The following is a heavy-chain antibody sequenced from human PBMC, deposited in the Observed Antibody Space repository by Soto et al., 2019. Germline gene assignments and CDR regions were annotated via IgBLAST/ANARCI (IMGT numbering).Heavy chain of an antibody. CDR1: VFTFSDYY. V-gene: IGHV3-11*01. CDR2: ISSSGSTI. J-gene: IGHJ4*02. D-gene: IGHD1-20*01. Sequence: GGPLRLSCAASVFTFSDYYMSWIRQAEGKGLEWVSYISSSGSTIYYADSVKGRFTISRDNAKNSLYLQMNNLRAEDTAVYYCARGALNWNDDGVYGGQGSRVTVSS. CDR3: ARGALNWNDDGVY.